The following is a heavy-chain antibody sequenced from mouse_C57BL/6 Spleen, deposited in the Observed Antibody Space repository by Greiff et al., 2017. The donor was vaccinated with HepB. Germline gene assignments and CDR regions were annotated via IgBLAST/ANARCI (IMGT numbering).Heavy chain of an antibody. CDR1: GFTFSSYA. Sequence: VQVVESGGGLVKPGGSLKLSCAASGFTFSSYAMSWVRQTPEKRLEWVATISDGGSYTYYPDNVKGRFTISRDNAKNNLYLQMSHLKSEDTAMYYCARVDYDYDRYFDYWGQGTTLTVSS. CDR3: ARVDYDYDRYFDY. V-gene: IGHV5-4*01. CDR2: ISDGGSYT. D-gene: IGHD2-4*01. J-gene: IGHJ2*01.